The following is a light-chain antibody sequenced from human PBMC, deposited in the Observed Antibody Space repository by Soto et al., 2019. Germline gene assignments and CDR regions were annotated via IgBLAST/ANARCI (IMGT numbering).Light chain of an antibody. J-gene: IGLJ1*01. CDR2: ANS. CDR3: QSYDTNMNGYV. Sequence: QSVLTQPPSVTGAPGQRVTISCTGSSSHFGAGFDVHWYQQFPGTAPKLLIYANSNRPSGVPDRFSGSKSRTSASLAITGLQAEDEADYSCQSYDTNMNGYVFGTGTKVTVL. CDR1: SSHFGAGFD. V-gene: IGLV1-40*01.